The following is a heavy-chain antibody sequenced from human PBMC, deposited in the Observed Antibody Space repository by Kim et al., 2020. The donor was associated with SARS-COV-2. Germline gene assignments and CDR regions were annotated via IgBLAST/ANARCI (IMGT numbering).Heavy chain of an antibody. V-gene: IGHV1-2*02. D-gene: IGHD2-2*01. J-gene: IGHJ4*02. CDR1: GYTFTGYY. CDR2: INPNSGGT. Sequence: ASVKVSCKASGYTFTGYYMHWVRQAPGQGLEWMGWINPNSGGTNYAQKFQGRVTMTRDTSISTAYMELSRLRSDDTAVYYCARDLGYCSSTSCYVYFDYWGQGTLVTVSS. CDR3: ARDLGYCSSTSCYVYFDY.